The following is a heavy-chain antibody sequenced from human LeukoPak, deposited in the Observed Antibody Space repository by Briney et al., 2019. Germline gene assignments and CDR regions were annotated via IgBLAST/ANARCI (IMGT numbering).Heavy chain of an antibody. CDR1: GYTFTSFA. Sequence: ASVKVPCKASGYTFTSFAMHWVRQAPGQRLEWMGWINAANGNTKYSQNFQGRVIITRDTSASTAYMDLSSLRSEDTAVYYCARDNYYDTSGYLWGGLNYFDFWGQGTLVTVSS. CDR2: INAANGNT. V-gene: IGHV1-3*01. D-gene: IGHD3-22*01. J-gene: IGHJ4*02. CDR3: ARDNYYDTSGYLWGGLNYFDF.